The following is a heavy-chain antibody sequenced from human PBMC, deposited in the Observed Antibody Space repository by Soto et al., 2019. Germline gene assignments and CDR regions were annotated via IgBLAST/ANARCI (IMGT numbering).Heavy chain of an antibody. Sequence: GGSLRLSCAASGFTFSSYAMSWVRQAPGKGLEWVSAISGSGGSTYYAGSVKGRFTISRDNSKNTLYLQMNSLRAEDTAVYYCAKDQGVERWSEHWGQGTLVTVSS. J-gene: IGHJ1*01. CDR2: ISGSGGST. V-gene: IGHV3-23*01. D-gene: IGHD3-3*01. CDR3: AKDQGVERWSEH. CDR1: GFTFSSYA.